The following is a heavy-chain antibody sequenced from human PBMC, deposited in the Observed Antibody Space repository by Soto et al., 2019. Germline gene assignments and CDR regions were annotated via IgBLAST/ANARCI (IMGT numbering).Heavy chain of an antibody. CDR3: ARDLSTIPYDSSGYMDV. CDR1: GLTFSSYS. Sequence: GGSLRLSCAASGLTFSSYSMNWVRQAPGKGLEWVSSISSGSSYTYYADSVKGRFTISRDNAKNSLYLQMNSLRAEDTAVYYCARDLSTIPYDSSGYMDVWGQGTMVTVSS. CDR2: ISSGSSYT. D-gene: IGHD3-22*01. J-gene: IGHJ6*02. V-gene: IGHV3-21*01.